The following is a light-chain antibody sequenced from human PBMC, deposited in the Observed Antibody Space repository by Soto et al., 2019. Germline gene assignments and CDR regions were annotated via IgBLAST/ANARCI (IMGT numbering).Light chain of an antibody. CDR2: GAS. J-gene: IGKJ5*01. V-gene: IGKV1-12*01. CDR1: QGISIW. CDR3: QQTNSFPIT. Sequence: DIQMTQSPSSVSASVGDRVTITCRASQGISIWLAWYQQKPGKAPKLLIYGASSLQSGVPSRFSGSGSETDFTLIISSLQPEDFATYYCQQTNSFPITFGQGTRLEIK.